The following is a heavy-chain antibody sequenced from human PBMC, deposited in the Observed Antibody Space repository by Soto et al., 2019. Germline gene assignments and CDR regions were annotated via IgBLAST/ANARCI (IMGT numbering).Heavy chain of an antibody. V-gene: IGHV3-30-3*01. CDR1: GFTLSSYA. D-gene: IGHD3-22*01. J-gene: IGHJ3*02. Sequence: GGSLRLSCAASGFTLSSYAMHWVRQAPGKGLEWVAVISYGGSNKYYADSVKGRFTISRDNSKNTLYLQMNSLRAEDTAVYYCARDRIRGRITMIVVVPEDAFDIWGQGTMVTVSS. CDR3: ARDRIRGRITMIVVVPEDAFDI. CDR2: ISYGGSNK.